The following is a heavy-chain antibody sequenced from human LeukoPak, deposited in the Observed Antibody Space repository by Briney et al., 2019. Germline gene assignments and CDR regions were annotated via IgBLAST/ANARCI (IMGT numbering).Heavy chain of an antibody. Sequence: GASVKVSCKTSGYSFTAFYIHWVRQAPGRELEWMGWIHPRRGDTNYAQKFQGRVTMTRDTSISTAYLDLSSLRSDDTAVYYCARVAVAGTRWFDPWGQGTLVTVSS. CDR1: GYSFTAFY. V-gene: IGHV1-2*02. CDR2: IHPRRGDT. D-gene: IGHD6-19*01. J-gene: IGHJ5*02. CDR3: ARVAVAGTRWFDP.